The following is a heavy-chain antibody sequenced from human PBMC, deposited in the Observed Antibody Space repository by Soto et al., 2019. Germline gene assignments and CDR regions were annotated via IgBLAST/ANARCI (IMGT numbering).Heavy chain of an antibody. CDR2: ITKDGSTK. D-gene: IGHD1-1*01. J-gene: IGHJ4*02. Sequence: QAQLVESGGDLVKPGGSLRLSCAASGFTFGDFYMTWVRRAPGKGLEWISYITKDGSTKYYAESVKGRFPISSDNAKNSLYLQLNGLRAEDTAVYYCASPNWNSGGGVLNLWGRGTLVTVSS. CDR1: GFTFGDFY. V-gene: IGHV3-11*01. CDR3: ASPNWNSGGGVLNL.